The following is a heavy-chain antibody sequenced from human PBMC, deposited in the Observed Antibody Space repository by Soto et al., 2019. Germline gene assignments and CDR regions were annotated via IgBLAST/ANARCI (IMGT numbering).Heavy chain of an antibody. V-gene: IGHV4-31*03. CDR2: IYYSGST. Sequence: SETLSLTCTVSGGSISSGGYYWSWIRQHPGKGLEWIGYIYYSGSTYYNPSLKSRVTISVDTSKNQFSLKLSSVTAADTAVYYCARESITMVRGVITNGNWFDPWGQGTLVTVSS. CDR1: GGSISSGGYY. CDR3: ARESITMVRGVITNGNWFDP. D-gene: IGHD3-10*01. J-gene: IGHJ5*02.